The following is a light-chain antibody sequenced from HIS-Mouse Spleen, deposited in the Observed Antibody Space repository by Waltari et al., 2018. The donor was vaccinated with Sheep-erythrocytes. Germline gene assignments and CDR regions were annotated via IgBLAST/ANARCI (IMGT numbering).Light chain of an antibody. CDR2: DVS. J-gene: IGLJ3*02. CDR3: CSYAGSYTFWV. V-gene: IGLV2-11*01. CDR1: SRHVGGSNY. Sequence: QSALTQPRSVTGSPGTSVTIPCTGTSRHVGGSNYVSWYQQHPGKAPKLMIYDVSKRPSGVPDRFSGSKSGNTASLTISWLQAEDEADYYCCSYAGSYTFWVFGGGTKLTVL.